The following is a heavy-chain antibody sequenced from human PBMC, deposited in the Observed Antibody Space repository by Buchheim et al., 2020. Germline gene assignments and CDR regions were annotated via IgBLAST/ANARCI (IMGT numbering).Heavy chain of an antibody. CDR3: ARTKDCSTTSCYSDYYYMDV. Sequence: QVQLQESGPGLVKPSQTLSLTCTVSGGSISSGGYYWSWIRQHPGKGLEWIGYISYSGSTYYNPSLKSRLTMLLDTSKNQFSLNLSSVTAADTAVYYCARTKDCSTTSCYSDYYYMDVWGKGTT. CDR1: GGSISSGGYY. D-gene: IGHD2-2*01. CDR2: ISYSGST. V-gene: IGHV4-31*03. J-gene: IGHJ6*03.